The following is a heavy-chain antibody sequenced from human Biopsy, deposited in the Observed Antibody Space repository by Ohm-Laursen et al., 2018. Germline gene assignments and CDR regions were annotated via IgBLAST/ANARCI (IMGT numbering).Heavy chain of an antibody. CDR3: GNEVHGRDY. CDR1: GKTFSDYQ. J-gene: IGHJ4*02. CDR2: INQSGTT. D-gene: IGHD2-15*01. V-gene: IGHV4-34*08. Sequence: SQTLSLTWPVFGKTFSDYQWSWIRQPPGKGLEWIGQINQSGTTNYNPSLKSRVSISADASKYEFSLRLTSVTAADTAVYFCGNEVHGRDYWGLGAQVTVSS.